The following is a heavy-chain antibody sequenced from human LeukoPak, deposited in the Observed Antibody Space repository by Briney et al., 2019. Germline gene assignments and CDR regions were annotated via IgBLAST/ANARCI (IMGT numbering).Heavy chain of an antibody. CDR2: IYTSGST. Sequence: SETLSLTCTVSGGSISSGSYYWSWIRQPAGKGLEWSGRIYTSGSTNYIPSLKSRVTISVDTSKNQFSLKLSSVTAADTAVYYCARDGMGGYDLQYFDYWGQGTLVTVSS. V-gene: IGHV4-61*02. J-gene: IGHJ4*02. CDR3: ARDGMGGYDLQYFDY. CDR1: GGSISSGSYY. D-gene: IGHD5-12*01.